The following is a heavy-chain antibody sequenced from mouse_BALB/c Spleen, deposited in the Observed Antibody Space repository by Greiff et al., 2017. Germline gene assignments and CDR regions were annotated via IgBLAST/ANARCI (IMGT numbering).Heavy chain of an antibody. Sequence: EVQLQESGPGLVKPSQSLSLTCTVTGYSITSDYAWNWIRQFPGNKLEWMGYISYSGSTSYNPSLKSRISITRDTSKNQFFLQLNSVTTEDTATYYCARGYDYYAFDYWGQGTTRTVSS. V-gene: IGHV3-2*02. J-gene: IGHJ2*01. CDR2: ISYSGST. CDR3: ARGYDYYAFDY. D-gene: IGHD2-1*01. CDR1: GYSITSDYA.